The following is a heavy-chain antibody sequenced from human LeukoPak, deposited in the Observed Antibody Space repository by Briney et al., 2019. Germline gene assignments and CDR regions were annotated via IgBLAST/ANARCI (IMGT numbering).Heavy chain of an antibody. CDR2: IRYDGSNK. J-gene: IGHJ6*03. V-gene: IGHV3-30*02. CDR3: AKLEDGYNYYYYMDV. CDR1: GFTFSSYG. D-gene: IGHD5-24*01. Sequence: GGSLRLSCAASGFTFSSYGMHWVRQAPGKGLEWVAFIRYDGSNKYYADSVKGRFTISRDNSKNTLYLQMNSLRAEDTAVYYCAKLEDGYNYYYYMDVWGKGTTVTISS.